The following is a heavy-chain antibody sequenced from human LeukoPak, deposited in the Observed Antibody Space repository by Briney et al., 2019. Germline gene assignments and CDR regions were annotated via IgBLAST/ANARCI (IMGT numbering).Heavy chain of an antibody. CDR3: ARVRGHYYDSSGYYNWFDP. Sequence: SETLSLTCTVSGGSISSYYWSWIRQPPGKGLEWIGYIYYSGSTNYNPSLKSRVTISVDTSKNQFSLKLSSVTAADTAVYYCARVRGHYYDSSGYYNWFDPWGQGTLVTVSS. D-gene: IGHD3-22*01. CDR1: GGSISSYY. CDR2: IYYSGST. J-gene: IGHJ5*02. V-gene: IGHV4-59*12.